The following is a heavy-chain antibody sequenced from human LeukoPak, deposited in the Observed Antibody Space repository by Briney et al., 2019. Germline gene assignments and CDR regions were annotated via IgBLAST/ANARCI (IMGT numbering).Heavy chain of an antibody. Sequence: SETLSLTCTVSGGSISSSSYYWSWIRQPPGKGLEWIGYIYYSGSTNYNPSLKSRVTISVDTSKNQFSLKLSSVTAADTAVYYCARTAGYYDFWSGYYNGYMDVWGKGTTVTVSS. J-gene: IGHJ6*03. CDR3: ARTAGYYDFWSGYYNGYMDV. CDR2: IYYSGST. CDR1: GGSISSSSYY. D-gene: IGHD3-3*01. V-gene: IGHV4-61*05.